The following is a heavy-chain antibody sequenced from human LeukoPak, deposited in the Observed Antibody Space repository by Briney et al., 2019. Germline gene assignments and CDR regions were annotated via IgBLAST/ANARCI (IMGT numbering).Heavy chain of an antibody. J-gene: IGHJ4*02. CDR2: INPNSGGT. V-gene: IGHV1-2*02. CDR3: ARTVPNTVTTLSY. D-gene: IGHD4-17*01. CDR1: GYTFTGYY. Sequence: ASVKVSRKASGYTFTGYYLHWVRQAPGQGLEWLGWINPNSGGTNYAQKFQGRVTMTRDTSISTAYMELSGLRSDDTAVYYCARTVPNTVTTLSYWGQGTLVTVSS.